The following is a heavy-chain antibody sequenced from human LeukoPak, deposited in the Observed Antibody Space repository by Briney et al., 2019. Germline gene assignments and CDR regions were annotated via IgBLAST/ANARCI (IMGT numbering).Heavy chain of an antibody. Sequence: PGGSLRLSCVASGFTFSSYEMNWVRQAPGKGLEWLSYIGSSDSTTHYADSVKGRFTISRDNAKNSLYLQMNSLRAEDTAVYYCARCQDIVVVVAAASDYWGQGTLVTVSS. D-gene: IGHD2-15*01. J-gene: IGHJ4*02. CDR3: ARCQDIVVVVAAASDY. CDR2: IGSSDSTT. V-gene: IGHV3-48*03. CDR1: GFTFSSYE.